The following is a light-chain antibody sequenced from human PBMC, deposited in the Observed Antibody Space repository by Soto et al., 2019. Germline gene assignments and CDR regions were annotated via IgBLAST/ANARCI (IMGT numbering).Light chain of an antibody. CDR1: QSVRDN. V-gene: IGKV3-15*01. CDR3: QQSNSWPYT. CDR2: GAS. Sequence: EVVMTQSPATLSVSPGERVTLSCRDSQSVRDNLAWYQQKPGQATRLLIYGASTRATTIPARFSGSGSGTEFTLTISSLQSEDFAVYYCQQSNSWPYTFGQGNKLDIK. J-gene: IGKJ2*01.